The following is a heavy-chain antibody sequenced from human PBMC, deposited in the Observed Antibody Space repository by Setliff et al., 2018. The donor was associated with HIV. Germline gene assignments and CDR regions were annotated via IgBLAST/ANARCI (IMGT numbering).Heavy chain of an antibody. J-gene: IGHJ6*03. V-gene: IGHV3-21*04. CDR3: AVRPGGHMDV. Sequence: GGSLRLSCAASGFTFSTYSMTWVRQAPGKGLEWVPSISSTSEYIYYADSVKGRFTISRDNAKNSLYLQMNSLRTEDTAIYYCAVRPGGHMDVWGRGTTVTVSS. CDR2: ISSTSEYI. CDR1: GFTFSTYS. D-gene: IGHD3-16*01.